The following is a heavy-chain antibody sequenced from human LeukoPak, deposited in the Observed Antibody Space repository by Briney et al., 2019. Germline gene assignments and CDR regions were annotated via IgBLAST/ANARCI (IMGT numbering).Heavy chain of an antibody. Sequence: PGRSLRLSCTASGFTFGDYAMSWVRQAPGKGLEWVGFIRSKAYGGTTEYAASVKGRFTISRDDSKSIAYLQMNSLKTEDTAVYYCTRGLVVPAARIYYYYYGMDVWGQGTTVTVSS. V-gene: IGHV3-49*04. J-gene: IGHJ6*02. CDR1: GFTFGDYA. CDR2: IRSKAYGGTT. D-gene: IGHD2-2*01. CDR3: TRGLVVPAARIYYYYYGMDV.